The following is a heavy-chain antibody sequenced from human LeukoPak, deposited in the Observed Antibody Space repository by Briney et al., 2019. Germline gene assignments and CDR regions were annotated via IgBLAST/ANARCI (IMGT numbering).Heavy chain of an antibody. CDR2: ISRSSSYI. CDR3: ARETQGFDY. V-gene: IGHV3-21*01. J-gene: IGHJ4*02. Sequence: PGGSLRLSCAVSGFTFRSYSINWVRQAPGKGLEWVSSISRSSSYIYYADSVRGRFTISRDNARNSLSLQMNSLRAEDTAVYYCARETQGFDYWGQGTLVTVSS. CDR1: GFTFRSYS.